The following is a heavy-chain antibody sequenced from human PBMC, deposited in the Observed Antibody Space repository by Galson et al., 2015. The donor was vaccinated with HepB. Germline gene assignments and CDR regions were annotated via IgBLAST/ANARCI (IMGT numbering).Heavy chain of an antibody. J-gene: IGHJ3*02. D-gene: IGHD3-3*01. Sequence: SLRLSCAASGFTFSSYGMHWVRQAPGKGLEWVAVIWYDGSNKYYADSVKGRFTISRDNSKNTLYLQMNSLRAEDTAVYYCANAELRFLEWLSLRIYDAFDIWGQGTMVTVSS. CDR1: GFTFSSYG. V-gene: IGHV3-33*06. CDR2: IWYDGSNK. CDR3: ANAELRFLEWLSLRIYDAFDI.